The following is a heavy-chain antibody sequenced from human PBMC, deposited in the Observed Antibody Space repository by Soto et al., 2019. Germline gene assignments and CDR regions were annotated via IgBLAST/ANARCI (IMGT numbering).Heavy chain of an antibody. Sequence: GGSLRLSCAASGFTFSSYSMNWVRQAPGKGLEWVSSISSSSSYIYYADSVKGRFTISRDNAKNSLYLQMNSLRAEDTAVYYCAREGGYDYVWGSYGQPIRWGQGTLGPVSP. CDR3: AREGGYDYVWGSYGQPIR. J-gene: IGHJ4*02. V-gene: IGHV3-21*01. CDR2: ISSSSSYI. D-gene: IGHD3-16*01. CDR1: GFTFSSYS.